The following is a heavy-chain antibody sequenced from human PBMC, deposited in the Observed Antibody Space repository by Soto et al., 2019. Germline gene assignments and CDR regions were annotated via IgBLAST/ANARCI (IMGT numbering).Heavy chain of an antibody. V-gene: IGHV3-30*03. J-gene: IGHJ4*02. CDR3: ARSSDYYYVTYLAY. D-gene: IGHD3-10*02. CDR1: GFTFSSYG. CDR2: ISYDGSNK. Sequence: PGGSLRLSCAASGFTFSSYGVHWVRQAPGKGLEWVAVISYDGSNKHYADSVKGRFTISRDNSKNTLYLQMNSLRAEDTAVYYCARSSDYYYVTYLAYWRKGTPVTVSP.